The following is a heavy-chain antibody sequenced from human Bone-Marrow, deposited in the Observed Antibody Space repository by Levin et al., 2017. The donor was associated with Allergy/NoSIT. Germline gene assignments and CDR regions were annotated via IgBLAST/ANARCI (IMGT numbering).Heavy chain of an antibody. D-gene: IGHD1-7*01. J-gene: IGHJ1*01. Sequence: ASVKVSCKVSGDTLSESSIHWVRQAPGKGLEWMGGFDPEEGETLYSQKFQCRVTMTEDTSTDTAYMELSSLSSEDTAVFYFTTLGNYYCAEYFHHWGQGTLVTVSS. CDR1: GDTLSESS. CDR2: FDPEEGET. CDR3: TTLGNYYCAEYFHH. V-gene: IGHV1-24*01.